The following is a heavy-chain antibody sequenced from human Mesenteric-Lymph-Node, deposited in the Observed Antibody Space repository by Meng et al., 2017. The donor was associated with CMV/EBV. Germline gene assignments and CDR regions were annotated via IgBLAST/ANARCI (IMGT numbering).Heavy chain of an antibody. CDR1: GGSFSGNF. D-gene: IGHD6-19*01. V-gene: IGHV4-34*01. J-gene: IGHJ4*02. CDR2: INLGGSP. Sequence: GSLRLSCAVYGGSFSGNFWSWIRQPPGKGLEWIGEINLGGSPNYNPSLKSRVTISVDTSKNQFSLKLSSVTAADTAVYYCANSSGWYGYYFDYWGQGTLVTVSS. CDR3: ANSSGWYGYYFDY.